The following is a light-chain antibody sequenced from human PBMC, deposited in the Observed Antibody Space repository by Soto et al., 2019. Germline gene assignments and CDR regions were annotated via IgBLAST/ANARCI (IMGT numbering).Light chain of an antibody. CDR3: SSYAGSTPYV. Sequence: QSVLTQPPSASGSPGQSVTISCTGTSSDVGGYNYVSWYQQHPGKARKLMIYEVSKRPSGVPDRFSGSKSGNTASLTVSGLQAEDEADYYCSSYAGSTPYVFGTGTKLTVL. J-gene: IGLJ1*01. CDR2: EVS. V-gene: IGLV2-8*01. CDR1: SSDVGGYNY.